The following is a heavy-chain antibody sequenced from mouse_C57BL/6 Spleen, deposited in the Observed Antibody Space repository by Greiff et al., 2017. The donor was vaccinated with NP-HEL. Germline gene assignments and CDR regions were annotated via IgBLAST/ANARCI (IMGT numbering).Heavy chain of an antibody. Sequence: DVQLQESGAELVRPGSSVKMSCKTSGYTFTNYDINWVKQRPGQGLEWIGYVYFGDGYTEYNEKFKGKATLTSDTSSSTAYMQLSSLTSEDSAFYFCARGTSMVTPFDYWGQGTTLTVSS. CDR2: VYFGDGYT. D-gene: IGHD2-2*01. CDR1: GYTFTNYD. CDR3: ARGTSMVTPFDY. J-gene: IGHJ2*01. V-gene: IGHV1-58*01.